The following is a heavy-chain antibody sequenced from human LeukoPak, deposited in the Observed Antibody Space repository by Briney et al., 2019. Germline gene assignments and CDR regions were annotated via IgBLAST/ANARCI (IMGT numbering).Heavy chain of an antibody. V-gene: IGHV3-30-3*01. J-gene: IGHJ5*02. CDR1: GFTFSSYA. D-gene: IGHD3-10*01. CDR2: ISYDGSNK. CDR3: ARDRWYDSGSPFDP. Sequence: PGGSLRLSCAASGFTFSSYAMHWVRQAPGKGLEWVAVISYDGSNKYYADSVKGRFTISRDNSKNTLYLQMNSLRAEDTAVYYCARDRWYDSGSPFDPWGQGTLVTVSS.